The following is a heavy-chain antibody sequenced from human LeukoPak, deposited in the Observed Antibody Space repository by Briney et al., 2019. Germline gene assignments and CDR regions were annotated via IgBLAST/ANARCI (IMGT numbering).Heavy chain of an antibody. CDR2: IYYSGST. CDR3: AGDSYGRGYYFDY. CDR1: GGSISSSSYS. J-gene: IGHJ4*02. V-gene: IGHV4-39*02. D-gene: IGHD1-26*01. Sequence: SETLSLTCTVSGGSISSSSYSWGWIRQPPGKGLEWIGSIYYSGSTYYNPSLKSRVTISVDTSKNQFSLKLSSVTAADTAVYYCAGDSYGRGYYFDYWGQGTLVTVSS.